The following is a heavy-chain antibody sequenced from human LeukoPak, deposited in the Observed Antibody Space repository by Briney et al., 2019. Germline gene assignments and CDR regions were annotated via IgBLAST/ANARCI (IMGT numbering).Heavy chain of an antibody. D-gene: IGHD2-2*01. Sequence: ASVKVSCKASGYTFTDYYMHWARQAPGQGLEWMGWINPNSGGTNYAQRFQGRVTMTRDTSISTAYMELSSLRSDDTAIYYCARIIYCSSASCYHRWFDPWGQGTLVTASS. CDR1: GYTFTDYY. CDR2: INPNSGGT. J-gene: IGHJ5*02. CDR3: ARIIYCSSASCYHRWFDP. V-gene: IGHV1-2*02.